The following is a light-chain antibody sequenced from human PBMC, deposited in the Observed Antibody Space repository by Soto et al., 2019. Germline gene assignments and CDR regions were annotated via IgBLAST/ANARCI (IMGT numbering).Light chain of an antibody. CDR1: SIDVGGYNY. CDR3: SSYTSSSTDV. J-gene: IGLJ1*01. Sequence: QSVLTQPASVSGSPGQSITISCTGTSIDVGGYNYVSWYQQHPGKTPKLMIYEVSNRPSGVSNRFSGSKSGNTASLTISGLQAEDEADYYCSSYTSSSTDVFGTGTKVTVL. V-gene: IGLV2-14*01. CDR2: EVS.